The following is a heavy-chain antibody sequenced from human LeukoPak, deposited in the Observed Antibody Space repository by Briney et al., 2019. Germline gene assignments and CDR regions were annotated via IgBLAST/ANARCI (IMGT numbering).Heavy chain of an antibody. CDR1: GYTFTSYG. J-gene: IGHJ4*02. V-gene: IGHV1-18*01. Sequence: ASAKVSCKASGYTFTSYGISWVRQAPGQGLEWMGWISAYNGNTNYAQKLQGRVTMTTDTSTSTAYMELRSLRSDDTAVYYCARDRNLDILTGYYSLDYWGQGTLVTVSS. D-gene: IGHD3-9*01. CDR2: ISAYNGNT. CDR3: ARDRNLDILTGYYSLDY.